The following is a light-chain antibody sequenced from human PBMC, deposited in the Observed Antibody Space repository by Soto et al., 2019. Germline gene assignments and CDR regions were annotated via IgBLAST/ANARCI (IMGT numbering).Light chain of an antibody. CDR3: CSYAGTYTHVV. CDR1: SSDVGRYNY. CDR2: GVT. Sequence: QSALTQPRSVSGSPGQSVTISCTGTSSDVGRYNYVSWYQQHPGKAPKLMIYGVTKRPSGVPDRFSGSKSGNTASLTISGLQAEDEADYFCCSYAGTYTHVVFGGGTKVTVL. J-gene: IGLJ2*01. V-gene: IGLV2-11*01.